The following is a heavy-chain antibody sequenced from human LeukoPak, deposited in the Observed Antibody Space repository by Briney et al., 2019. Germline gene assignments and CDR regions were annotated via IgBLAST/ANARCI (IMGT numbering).Heavy chain of an antibody. J-gene: IGHJ4*02. Sequence: ASVKVSCKASGYTFTSYGISWVRQAPGQGLEWMGWISAYNGNTNYAQKLQGRVTMTTDTSTSTAYMELRSLRSDDTAVYYCARESSDFLTGYSPFDYWGQGTLVTVSS. CDR2: ISAYNGNT. D-gene: IGHD3-9*01. V-gene: IGHV1-18*01. CDR3: ARESSDFLTGYSPFDY. CDR1: GYTFTSYG.